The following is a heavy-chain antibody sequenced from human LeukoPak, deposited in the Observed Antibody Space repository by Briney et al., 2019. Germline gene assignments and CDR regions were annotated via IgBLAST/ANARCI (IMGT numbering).Heavy chain of an antibody. CDR1: GYTFTGYY. Sequence: ASVKVSCKASGYTFTGYYMHWVRQAPGQGLEWMGWINPNSGGTNYAQKFQGWVTMTRDTSISTAYMELSRLRSDDTAVYYCARALTYYYDSSGSETDAFDIWGQGTMVTVSS. D-gene: IGHD3-22*01. V-gene: IGHV1-2*04. CDR2: INPNSGGT. CDR3: ARALTYYYDSSGSETDAFDI. J-gene: IGHJ3*02.